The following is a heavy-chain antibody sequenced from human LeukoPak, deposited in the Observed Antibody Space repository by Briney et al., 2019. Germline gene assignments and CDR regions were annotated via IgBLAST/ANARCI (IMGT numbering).Heavy chain of an antibody. CDR1: GGSISSGGYS. J-gene: IGHJ5*02. V-gene: IGHV4-30-2*01. CDR3: ARAAFWFDP. Sequence: PSETLSLTCAVSGGSISSGGYSWSWIRQPPGKGLEWIGYIYHSGSTYYNPSLKSRVTISVDRSKDQFSLELSSVTAADTAVYYCARAAFWFDPWGQGTLVTASS. CDR2: IYHSGST.